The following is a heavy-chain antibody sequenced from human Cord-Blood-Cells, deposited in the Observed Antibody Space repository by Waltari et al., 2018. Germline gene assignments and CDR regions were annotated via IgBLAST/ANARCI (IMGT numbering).Heavy chain of an antibody. CDR3: ARGGIFGYEYYFDY. D-gene: IGHD3-3*02. CDR2: IKQDGSEK. CDR1: GFTFSSYW. Sequence: EVQLVESGGGLVQPGGSLRLSCAASGFTFSSYWMSWVRQAPGKGLEWVANIKQDGSEKYYVDSVKGRFTISRDNAKNSLYLQMNSLRAEDTAVYYCARGGIFGYEYYFDYWGQGTLVTVSS. V-gene: IGHV3-7*01. J-gene: IGHJ4*02.